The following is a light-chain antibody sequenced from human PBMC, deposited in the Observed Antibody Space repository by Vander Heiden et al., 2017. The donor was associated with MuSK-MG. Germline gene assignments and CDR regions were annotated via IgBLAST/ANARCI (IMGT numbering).Light chain of an antibody. CDR3: QQSYQIPSWT. J-gene: IGKJ1*01. CDR2: GTS. CDR1: QSIIRF. V-gene: IGKV1-39*01. Sequence: DIQMTQSPSSLSASVGDRVTITCRASQSIIRFLNWYQQKPGKAPQLLIYGTSSLQNGGPSRFSGSGYGTEFTLTITSLQPEDSATYYCQQSYQIPSWTFGQGTKVEVQ.